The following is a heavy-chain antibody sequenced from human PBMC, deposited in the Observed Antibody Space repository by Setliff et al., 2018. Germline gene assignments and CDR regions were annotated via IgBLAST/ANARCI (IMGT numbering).Heavy chain of an antibody. D-gene: IGHD2-2*01. V-gene: IGHV5-51*01. J-gene: IGHJ6*02. Sequence: RGESLKISCKGSGYSFTSYWIGWVRQMPGKGLEWMGITYPGDSDTRYSPSFQGQVTISADKSISTAYLQWSSLKASDTAMYYCARLVRDIVVVPAPGGDYYYYYGMDVWGQGTTVTVSS. CDR3: ARLVRDIVVVPAPGGDYYYYYGMDV. CDR1: GYSFTSYW. CDR2: TYPGDSDT.